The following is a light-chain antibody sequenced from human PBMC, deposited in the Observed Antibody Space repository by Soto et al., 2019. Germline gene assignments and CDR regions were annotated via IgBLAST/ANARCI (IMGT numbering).Light chain of an antibody. CDR2: DVS. V-gene: IGLV2-14*03. Sequence: QSALTQAASVSGSPGQSITISCTGTSSDVGAYNFVSWYQQHPGKAPKLIIYDVSKRPSGVSDRFSGSKSGNTASLTISGLKAEDEADYSCSSFTRSRTLVFGGGTKLTVL. J-gene: IGLJ2*01. CDR3: SSFTRSRTLV. CDR1: SSDVGAYNF.